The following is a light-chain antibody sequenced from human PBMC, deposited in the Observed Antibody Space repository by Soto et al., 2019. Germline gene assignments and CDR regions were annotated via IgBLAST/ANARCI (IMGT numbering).Light chain of an antibody. CDR1: GSNIGSNT. Sequence: QSVLTQPPSASGTPGQRVTISCSGSGSNIGSNTVNWYQQLPGTAPKLLIYTYNQRPSGVPDRFSGSKSGTSASLAISGLHSEDEADYYCAEWDDSLNGVLFGGGTKLTVL. CDR2: TYN. V-gene: IGLV1-44*01. J-gene: IGLJ2*01. CDR3: AEWDDSLNGVL.